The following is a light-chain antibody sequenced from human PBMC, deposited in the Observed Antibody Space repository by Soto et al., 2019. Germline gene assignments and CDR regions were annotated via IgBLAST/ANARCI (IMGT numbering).Light chain of an antibody. CDR1: QSVSTY. Sequence: EIVMTQSPATLSVSPGDRATLSCRASQSVSTYLAWYQQKPGQAPRLLIFGASTRATGIPARFSGSGSGTEFTLTISSLQSEDCAVYYCQQYNNWPPWTFGQGTKVEIK. J-gene: IGKJ1*01. CDR2: GAS. CDR3: QQYNNWPPWT. V-gene: IGKV3D-15*01.